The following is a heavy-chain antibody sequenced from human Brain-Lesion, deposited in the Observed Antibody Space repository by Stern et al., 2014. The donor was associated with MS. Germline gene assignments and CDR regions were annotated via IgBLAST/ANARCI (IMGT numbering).Heavy chain of an antibody. V-gene: IGHV3-9*01. D-gene: IGHD1-14*01. CDR2: ISWNSGTI. Sequence: VQLVESGGDLVQPGRSLRLSCAAFGFTFDDYAMHWVRQAPGKGLELVAGISWNSGTIGYADSVKGRFTTSRDNAYSSLYLQMNSLRPEDTALYYCARDITGSSAYFAYWGQGTLVTVSS. CDR1: GFTFDDYA. CDR3: ARDITGSSAYFAY. J-gene: IGHJ4*02.